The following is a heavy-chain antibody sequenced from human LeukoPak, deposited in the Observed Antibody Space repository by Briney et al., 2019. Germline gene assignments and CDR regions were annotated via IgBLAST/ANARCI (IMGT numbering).Heavy chain of an antibody. Sequence: ASVKVSCKASGYTFTSYGISWVRQAPGQGLEWMGIINPSGGSTSYAQKFQGRVTMTRDTSTSTVYMELSGLRSEDTAVYYCAREDGGGYGGDAFDIWGQGTMVTVSS. CDR3: AREDGGGYGGDAFDI. CDR1: GYTFTSYG. J-gene: IGHJ3*02. V-gene: IGHV1-46*01. D-gene: IGHD5-12*01. CDR2: INPSGGST.